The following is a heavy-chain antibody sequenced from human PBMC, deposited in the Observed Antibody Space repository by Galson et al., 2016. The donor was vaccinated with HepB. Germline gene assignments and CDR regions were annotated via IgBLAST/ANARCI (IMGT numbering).Heavy chain of an antibody. J-gene: IGHJ6*02. Sequence: SVKVSCKASGFTLTSHVMHWVRQAPGQRPEWMGWINGGNSNIRYSQKFEGRVTITRDTSATTAYMELSSLTSEGTAVYYCARGRGNSYYGMDVWGQGTTVTVSS. CDR3: ARGRGNSYYGMDV. CDR1: GFTLTSHV. V-gene: IGHV1-3*01. CDR2: INGGNSNI. D-gene: IGHD4-23*01.